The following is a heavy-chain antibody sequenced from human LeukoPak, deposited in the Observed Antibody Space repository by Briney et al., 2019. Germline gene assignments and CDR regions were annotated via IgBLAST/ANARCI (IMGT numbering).Heavy chain of an antibody. V-gene: IGHV3-23*01. CDR1: GFTFSAYP. Sequence: PGGSLRLSCAASGFTFSAYPMTWVRQAPGKGLEWVSTISPTDGYTYYVDSVKGRFTISRDFSRNTLYLQMNSLRAEDAAVYFCAKLTSGWFEDFWGQGTLVTVSS. CDR2: ISPTDGYT. CDR3: AKLTSGWFEDF. J-gene: IGHJ4*02. D-gene: IGHD6-19*01.